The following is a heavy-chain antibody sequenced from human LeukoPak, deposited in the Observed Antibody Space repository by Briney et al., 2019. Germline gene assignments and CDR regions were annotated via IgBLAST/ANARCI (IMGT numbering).Heavy chain of an antibody. CDR1: GFTFSSYA. V-gene: IGHV3-23*01. Sequence: PGGSLRLSCAASGFTFSSYAMSWVRQAPGKGLEWVSAISGSGGSTYYADSVKGRFTISRDNSKNTLYLQMNNLRAEDTAVYYCAREGAYYYDSSAYYYVGADAFDIWGQGTMVTVSS. D-gene: IGHD3-22*01. CDR2: ISGSGGST. J-gene: IGHJ3*02. CDR3: AREGAYYYDSSAYYYVGADAFDI.